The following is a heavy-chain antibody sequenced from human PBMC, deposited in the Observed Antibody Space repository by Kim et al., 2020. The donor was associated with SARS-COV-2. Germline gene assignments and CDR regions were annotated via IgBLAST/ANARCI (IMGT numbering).Heavy chain of an antibody. Sequence: GGSLRLSCAASGFTFSSYSMNWVRQAPGKGLEWVSSISSSSSYIYYADSVKGRFTISRDNAKNSLYLQMNSLRAEDTAVYYCAKDPPDSSDWYLGGCCFDYWGQGTLVTVSS. CDR1: GFTFSSYS. J-gene: IGHJ4*02. CDR2: ISSSSSYI. CDR3: AKDPPDSSDWYLGGCCFDY. V-gene: IGHV3-21*01. D-gene: IGHD6-19*01.